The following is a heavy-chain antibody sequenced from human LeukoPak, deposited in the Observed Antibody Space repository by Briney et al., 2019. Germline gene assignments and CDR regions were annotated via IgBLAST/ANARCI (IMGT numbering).Heavy chain of an antibody. CDR2: IYYSGST. D-gene: IGHD3-22*01. V-gene: IGHV4-38-2*01. CDR3: ARAMIVVVLFDY. Sequence: GTLRLSCAASGFTFSDYYMSWIRQPPGKGLEWIGSIYYSGSTYYNPSLKSRVTISVDTSKNQFSLKLSSVTAADTAVYYCARAMIVVVLFDYWGQGTLVTVSS. J-gene: IGHJ4*02. CDR1: GFTFSDYY.